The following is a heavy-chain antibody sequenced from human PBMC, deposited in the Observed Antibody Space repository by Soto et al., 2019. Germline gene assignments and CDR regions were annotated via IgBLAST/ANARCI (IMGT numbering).Heavy chain of an antibody. CDR1: GFTFSSYS. J-gene: IGHJ6*02. V-gene: IGHV3-21*02. D-gene: IGHD6-13*01. CDR2: ISSSSSYI. Sequence: EVQLVESGGGLVKPGGSLRLSCAASGFTFSSYSMNWVRQAPGKGLEWVSSISSSSSYIYYADSVKGRFTISRDNAKNSLYLQMNSLRAEDTAVYYCARDRSSSWSQDRTNYYYGMDVWGQGTTVTVSS. CDR3: ARDRSSSWSQDRTNYYYGMDV.